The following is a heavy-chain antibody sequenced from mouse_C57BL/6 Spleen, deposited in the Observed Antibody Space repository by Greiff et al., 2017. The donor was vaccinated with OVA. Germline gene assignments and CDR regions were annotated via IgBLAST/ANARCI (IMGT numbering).Heavy chain of an antibody. V-gene: IGHV14-2*01. CDR1: GFNIKDYY. J-gene: IGHJ3*01. D-gene: IGHD1-1*01. CDR2: IDPEDGET. CDR3: ALLSSHFAY. Sequence: VQLKESGAELVKPGASVKLSCTASGFNIKDYYMHWVKQRTEQGLEWIGRIDPEDGETKYAPKFQGKATITADTSSNTAYLQRSSLTSEDTAVYYCALLSSHFAYWGQGTLVTVSA.